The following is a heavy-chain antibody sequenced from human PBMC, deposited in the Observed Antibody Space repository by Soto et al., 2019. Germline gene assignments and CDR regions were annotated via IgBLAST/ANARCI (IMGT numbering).Heavy chain of an antibody. Sequence: EVQLSESGGALVQPGGSLRLSCAASGFTFSSYAMNWVRQAPGKGLEWVSAISVNGVNTYYADSVKGRFTVSRDNSKNTLYLEMNSLRVEDTALYYCAKGATFYHTSARFDPWGRGTLVPVSS. CDR2: ISVNGVNT. V-gene: IGHV3-23*01. D-gene: IGHD2-2*01. CDR1: GFTFSSYA. CDR3: AKGATFYHTSARFDP. J-gene: IGHJ5*02.